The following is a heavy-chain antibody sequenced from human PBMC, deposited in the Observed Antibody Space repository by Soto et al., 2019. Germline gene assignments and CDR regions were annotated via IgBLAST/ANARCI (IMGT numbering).Heavy chain of an antibody. V-gene: IGHV3-23*01. J-gene: IGHJ4*02. CDR3: AKQFVTSGGIDY. D-gene: IGHD2-8*02. Sequence: GGSLRLSCAASGFTFSSYGMHWVRRAPGKGLEWVSAICGGGSSKYYADSVKGRFSISRDNSQNTLYLQMNSLRAEDTAVYYCAKQFVTSGGIDYWGQGTPVTVSS. CDR2: ICGGGSSK. CDR1: GFTFSSYG.